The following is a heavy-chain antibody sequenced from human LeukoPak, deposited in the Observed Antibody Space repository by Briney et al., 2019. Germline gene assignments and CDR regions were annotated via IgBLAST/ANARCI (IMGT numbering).Heavy chain of an antibody. CDR3: ARSRGATLGMDYYYGVDV. D-gene: IGHD1-26*01. CDR1: GFTFSKYA. J-gene: IGHJ6*02. V-gene: IGHV3-48*04. Sequence: GGSLRLSCAASGFTFSKYAMNWIRQAPGKGLEWVSYISSSSTTIYYADSVKGRCTISRDNANNSLSLQINSLRAEDTAVYYCARSRGATLGMDYYYGVDVWGQGTTVTVSS. CDR2: ISSSSTTI.